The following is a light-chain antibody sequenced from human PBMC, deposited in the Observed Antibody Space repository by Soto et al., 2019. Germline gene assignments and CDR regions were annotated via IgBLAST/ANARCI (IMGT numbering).Light chain of an antibody. CDR3: QHDGSSSPLP. Sequence: EIVLTQSPGTLSLSPGERATLSCRASQSVSSSELAWYKQKPDQAPRLLVYSASRRATGIPDRFSVSGSGTDFTLTISRLEPEDVAVSYCQHDGSSSPLPFGGGTKVESK. J-gene: IGKJ4*02. V-gene: IGKV3-20*01. CDR2: SAS. CDR1: QSVSSSE.